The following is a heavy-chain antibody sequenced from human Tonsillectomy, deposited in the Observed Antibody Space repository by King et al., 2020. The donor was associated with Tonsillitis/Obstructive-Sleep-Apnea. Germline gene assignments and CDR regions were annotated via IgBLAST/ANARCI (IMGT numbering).Heavy chain of an antibody. CDR1: GLTFSTYW. Sequence: VQLVESGGGLVQPGGSLRLSCAASGLTFSTYWMHWVRQAPGKGLVWVSRINSDGSSTSYADSVKGRFTISRDNAKNTLYLQMNGLRAEDTAVYYCARDLCLGGCYYYMDVWGKGTTVTVSS. J-gene: IGHJ6*03. D-gene: IGHD2-15*01. CDR3: ARDLCLGGCYYYMDV. CDR2: INSDGSST. V-gene: IGHV3-74*01.